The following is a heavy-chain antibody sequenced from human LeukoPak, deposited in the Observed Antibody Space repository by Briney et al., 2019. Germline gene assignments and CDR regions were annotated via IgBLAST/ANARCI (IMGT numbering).Heavy chain of an antibody. CDR3: ARASSIAVAGMIS. V-gene: IGHV1-24*01. Sequence: XXGFDPEDGETIYAQKFQGRVTMTRDTSTSTVYMELSSLRSEDTAVYYCARASSIAVAGMISWGQGTLVTVSS. CDR2: FDPEDGET. J-gene: IGHJ5*02. D-gene: IGHD6-19*01.